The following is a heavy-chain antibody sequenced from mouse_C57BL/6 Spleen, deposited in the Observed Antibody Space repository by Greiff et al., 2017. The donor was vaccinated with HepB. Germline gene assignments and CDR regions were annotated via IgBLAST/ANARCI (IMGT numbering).Heavy chain of an antibody. CDR1: GYTFTEYT. Sequence: QVQLQQSGAELVKPGASVKLSCKASGYTFTEYTIHWVKQRSGQGLEWIGWFYPGSGSIKYNEKFKDKATLTANKSSSTVYMVLSRLTSEDSAVYFCARHEEGYYYGSSYDYWGQGTTLTVSS. D-gene: IGHD1-1*01. CDR3: ARHEEGYYYGSSYDY. J-gene: IGHJ2*01. V-gene: IGHV1-62-2*01. CDR2: FYPGSGSI.